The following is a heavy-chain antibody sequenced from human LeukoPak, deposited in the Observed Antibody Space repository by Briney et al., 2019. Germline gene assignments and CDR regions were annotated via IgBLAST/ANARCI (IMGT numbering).Heavy chain of an antibody. CDR3: ARGEHSADY. Sequence: SETLSLTCTVSGGSIRSYYWNWIRQPAGKGLEWIGRIYSSGYTNYNPSLKNRVSMSVDTSRNQFSLKLTSLTAADTAVYYCARGEHSADYWGLGALVTVSS. J-gene: IGHJ4*02. CDR2: IYSSGYT. V-gene: IGHV4-4*07. CDR1: GGSIRSYY. D-gene: IGHD1/OR15-1a*01.